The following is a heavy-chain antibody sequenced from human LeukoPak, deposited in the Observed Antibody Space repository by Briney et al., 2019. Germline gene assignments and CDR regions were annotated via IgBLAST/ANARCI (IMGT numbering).Heavy chain of an antibody. J-gene: IGHJ6*04. Sequence: SVKVSCKASGGTFSSYTISWVRQAPGQGLEWMGRIIPILGIANYAQKFQGRVTITADKSTSTAYMELSSLRSEDTAVYYCARVELSGSYFYYYYGMDVWGKGTTVTVSS. CDR3: ARVELSGSYFYYYYGMDV. V-gene: IGHV1-69*02. CDR1: GGTFSSYT. D-gene: IGHD3-10*01. CDR2: IIPILGIA.